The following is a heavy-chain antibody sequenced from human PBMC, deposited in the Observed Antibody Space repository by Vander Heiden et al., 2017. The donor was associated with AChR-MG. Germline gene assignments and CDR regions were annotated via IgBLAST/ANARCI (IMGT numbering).Heavy chain of an antibody. J-gene: IGHJ4*02. CDR3: AKGRRGYDFPYFN. CDR1: GFTFSSYA. Sequence: EVQLLESGGGLVQPGGSLRPSCAASGFTFSSYAMSWVRQAPGKGLGWVSAISGSGGSTYYADAVKGRFTISRDNSKNTLYLQMNSLRAEDTAVYYCAKGRRGYDFPYFNWGQGTLVTVSS. D-gene: IGHD5-12*01. V-gene: IGHV3-23*01. CDR2: ISGSGGST.